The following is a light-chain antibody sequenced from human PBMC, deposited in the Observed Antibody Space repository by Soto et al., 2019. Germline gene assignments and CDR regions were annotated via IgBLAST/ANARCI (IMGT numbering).Light chain of an antibody. J-gene: IGKJ5*01. Sequence: VVLQSRLFLQVNPVHPASSSCRSTESLVHSDGIAYFSWFQQRPGRSPRRLIYKVSNRDSGVPARFSGSGSGTDFALKISRVEAEDVGVYYCMQGALWPFTFGHGTLLDIK. CDR3: MQGALWPFT. V-gene: IGKV2-30*02. CDR1: ESLVHSDGIAY. CDR2: KVS.